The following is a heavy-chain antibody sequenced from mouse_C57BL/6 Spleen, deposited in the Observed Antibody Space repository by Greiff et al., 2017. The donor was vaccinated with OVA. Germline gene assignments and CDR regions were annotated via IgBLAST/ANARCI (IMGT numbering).Heavy chain of an antibody. Sequence: VKLQESGAELVRPGASVTLSCKASGYTFTDYEMHWVKQTPVHGLEWIGAIDPETGGTAYNQKFKGKAILTADKSSSTAYMELRSLTSEDSAVYYCTRSYVSSFDYWGQGATLTVSS. V-gene: IGHV1-15*01. CDR1: GYTFTDYE. D-gene: IGHD1-1*01. CDR2: IDPETGGT. CDR3: TRSYVSSFDY. J-gene: IGHJ2*01.